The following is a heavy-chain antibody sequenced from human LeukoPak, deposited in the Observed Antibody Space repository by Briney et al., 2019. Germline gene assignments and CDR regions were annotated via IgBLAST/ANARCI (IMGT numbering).Heavy chain of an antibody. Sequence: GGSLRLSCAASGFTFSSYWMHWVRQAPGKGLVWVSRINSDGSSTTYDDSVKGRFTISRDNAKNTLYLQMNSLRAEDTAVYYCARDREHIAAAGYYGMDVWGQGTTVIVSS. J-gene: IGHJ6*02. CDR1: GFTFSSYW. CDR3: ARDREHIAAAGYYGMDV. D-gene: IGHD6-13*01. V-gene: IGHV3-74*01. CDR2: INSDGSST.